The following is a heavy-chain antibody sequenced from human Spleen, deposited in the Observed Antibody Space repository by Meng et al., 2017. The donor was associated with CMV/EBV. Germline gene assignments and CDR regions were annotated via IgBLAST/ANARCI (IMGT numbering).Heavy chain of an antibody. CDR1: GFTFSNYV. CDR3: ARLPTWDTYYYDSSGSYYYGMDV. J-gene: IGHJ6*02. CDR2: ISGSGGST. V-gene: IGHV3-23*01. Sequence: GGSLRLSCAASGFTFSNYVMSWVRQAPGKGLAWVSAISGSGGSTYYADSVKGRFTISRDNSRNTLFLQMNSLRAEDTAVYYCARLPTWDTYYYDSSGSYYYGMDVWGQGTTVTVSS. D-gene: IGHD3-22*01.